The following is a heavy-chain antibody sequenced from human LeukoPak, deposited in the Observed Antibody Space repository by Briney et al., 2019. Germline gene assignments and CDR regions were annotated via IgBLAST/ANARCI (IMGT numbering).Heavy chain of an antibody. Sequence: ASVKVSCKASGYTFTSYDINWVRQATGQGLEWMGWMNPNSGNTGYAQKFQGRVTMTRNTSISTAYMELSSLRSEDTAVYYCAREGDYYDSSGYYYPHCYFDYWGQGTLVTVSS. V-gene: IGHV1-8*01. CDR1: GYTFTSYD. J-gene: IGHJ4*02. CDR2: MNPNSGNT. CDR3: AREGDYYDSSGYYYPHCYFDY. D-gene: IGHD3-22*01.